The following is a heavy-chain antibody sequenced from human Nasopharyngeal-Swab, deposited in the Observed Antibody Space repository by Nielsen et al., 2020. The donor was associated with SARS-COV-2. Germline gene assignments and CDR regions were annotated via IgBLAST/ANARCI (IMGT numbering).Heavy chain of an antibody. CDR2: IIPIVGTP. CDR3: ARDLGDNGSGWS. Sequence: SVQVSCKTSGGTISSHVINWVRQATARGLEWMGRIIPIVGTPNYAQKFQDRVTITADKSTTTGYMELSSLRSEETAVYYCARDLGDNGSGWSWGQGTLVTVSS. V-gene: IGHV1-69*04. D-gene: IGHD6-19*01. J-gene: IGHJ4*02. CDR1: GGTISSHV.